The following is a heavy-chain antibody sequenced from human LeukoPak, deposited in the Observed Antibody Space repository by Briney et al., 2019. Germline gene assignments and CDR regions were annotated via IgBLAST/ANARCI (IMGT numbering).Heavy chain of an antibody. D-gene: IGHD3-22*01. CDR1: GGSISSYY. J-gene: IGHJ6*03. Sequence: ASETLSLTCTVPGGSISSYYWSWIRQPPGKGLEWIGYIYYSGSTNYNPSLKSRVTISVDTSKNQFSLKLSSVTAADTAVYYCARAPRGTYYYDSSGSPVGYYYYYMDVWGKGTTVTVSS. V-gene: IGHV4-59*01. CDR2: IYYSGST. CDR3: ARAPRGTYYYDSSGSPVGYYYYYMDV.